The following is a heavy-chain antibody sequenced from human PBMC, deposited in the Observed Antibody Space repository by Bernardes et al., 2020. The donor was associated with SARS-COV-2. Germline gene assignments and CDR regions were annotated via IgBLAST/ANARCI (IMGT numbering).Heavy chain of an antibody. CDR1: GFTFPYYA. J-gene: IGHJ4*02. Sequence: GSSLRVCCAASGFTFPYYAMSWVRQAPGKGLEWVSYISGSGATTFYSDSVKGRFTISRDNSKNTLFLQMNDLRADDTAVYYCANNGYSYGYSLWWGQGTLVTVSS. V-gene: IGHV3-23*01. CDR2: ISGSGATT. D-gene: IGHD5-18*01. CDR3: ANNGYSYGYSLW.